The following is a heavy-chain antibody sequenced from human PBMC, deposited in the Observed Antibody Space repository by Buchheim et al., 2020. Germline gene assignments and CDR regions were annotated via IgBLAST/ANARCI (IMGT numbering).Heavy chain of an antibody. CDR3: ASLNNIVVVPAVPSAWFDP. CDR1: GGSFSGYY. Sequence: QVQLQQWGAGLLKPSETLSLTCAVYGGSFSGYYWSWIRQPPGKGLEWIGEINHSGSTNYNPSLKSRVTISVDTSKNQFSLKLSSVTAADTAVYYCASLNNIVVVPAVPSAWFDPWGQGTL. CDR2: INHSGST. D-gene: IGHD2-2*01. V-gene: IGHV4-34*01. J-gene: IGHJ5*02.